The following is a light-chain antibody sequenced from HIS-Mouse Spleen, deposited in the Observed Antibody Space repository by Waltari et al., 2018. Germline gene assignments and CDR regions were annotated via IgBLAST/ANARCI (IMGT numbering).Light chain of an antibody. CDR2: EGS. Sequence: QSALTQPASASGSPGQSIPISCTGTSSDVGSYTLVSWYQQHPGKAPKLMIYEGSKRPSGVSNRFSGSKSGNTASLTISGLQAEDEADYYCCSYAGSSTLVFGGGTKLTVL. CDR1: SSDVGSYTL. V-gene: IGLV2-23*01. CDR3: CSYAGSSTLV. J-gene: IGLJ3*02.